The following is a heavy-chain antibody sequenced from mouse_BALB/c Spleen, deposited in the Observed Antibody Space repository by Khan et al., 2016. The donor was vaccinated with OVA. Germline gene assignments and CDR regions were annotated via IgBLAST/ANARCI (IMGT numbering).Heavy chain of an antibody. CDR1: GYTFTTAG. CDR2: INTHSGVP. J-gene: IGHJ4*01. D-gene: IGHD2-14*01. V-gene: IGHV9-4*02. Sequence: QIQLVQSGPELKKPGETVRISCKASGYTFTTAGMQWVQKMPGKGLKWIGWINTHSGVPKYAEDFKGRFAFSLETSANTAYLQIKNLNTEDTATFTLLFETSRNTANLQITNLKNDVTATYFCTRGGAAYDRNDGGAMEYWGQGTSVTVSS. CDR3: LFETSRNTANLQITNLKNDVTATYFCTRGGAAYDRNDGGAMEY.